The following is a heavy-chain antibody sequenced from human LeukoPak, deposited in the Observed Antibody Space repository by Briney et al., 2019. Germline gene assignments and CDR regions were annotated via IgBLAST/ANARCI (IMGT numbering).Heavy chain of an antibody. D-gene: IGHD3-10*01. CDR2: IYYSGST. J-gene: IGHJ4*02. Sequence: SETLSLTCSVSGGSITSGSYYWSWIRQPPGKGLEWIGSIYYSGSTYYSPSLKSRVTISVDTSKNQFSLKLNSVTAADTAVYYCARRGDYYGSGSYPFDYWGQGTLVTVSS. V-gene: IGHV4-39*01. CDR1: GGSITSGSYY. CDR3: ARRGDYYGSGSYPFDY.